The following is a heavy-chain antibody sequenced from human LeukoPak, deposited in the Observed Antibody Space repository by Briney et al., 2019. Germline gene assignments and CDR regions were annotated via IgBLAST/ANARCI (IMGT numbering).Heavy chain of an antibody. CDR2: IYPSGST. CDR1: GGSISNYY. D-gene: IGHD2-2*01. Sequence: PSETLSVTCTVSGGSISNYYWSWLRQPAGQELAWIGRIYPSGSTNYNPPLKSRVTMSVDTSKNQFSLKLSSVTAADTAVYYCARDAVPNVVVPAALEYYYYYYYMDVWGKGTTVTVSS. V-gene: IGHV4-4*07. CDR3: ARDAVPNVVVPAALEYYYYYYYMDV. J-gene: IGHJ6*03.